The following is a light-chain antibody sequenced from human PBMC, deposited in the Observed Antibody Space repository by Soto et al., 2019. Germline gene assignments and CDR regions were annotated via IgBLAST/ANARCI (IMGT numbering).Light chain of an antibody. J-gene: IGLJ1*01. CDR1: SSDVGGYNY. Sequence: QSALTQPASVSRSPGQWITIPCTGTSSDVGGYNYVSWYHLHPGKAPKLIIYEVSNRPSGVSNRFSGSKSGNTASLTISGLQAEDEADYYCSSYASTTAYLFGTGTKLTVL. V-gene: IGLV2-14*01. CDR3: SSYASTTAYL. CDR2: EVS.